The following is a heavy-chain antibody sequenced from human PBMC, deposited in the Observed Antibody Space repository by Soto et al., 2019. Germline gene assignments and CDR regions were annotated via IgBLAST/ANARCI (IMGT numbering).Heavy chain of an antibody. CDR2: IYSGGNT. CDR3: ARHAWLEN. CDR1: GFSVSGDT. Sequence: EVQLVETGGGLIYPGGSLRLSCAASGFSVSGDTMNWVRQAPGKGLEWISDIYSGGNTNDAGSVKGRFTISRDTSKNTLYLQMNSLRVEDTAVYYCARHAWLENWGQGTLVTVSS. D-gene: IGHD3-9*01. J-gene: IGHJ4*02. V-gene: IGHV3-53*02.